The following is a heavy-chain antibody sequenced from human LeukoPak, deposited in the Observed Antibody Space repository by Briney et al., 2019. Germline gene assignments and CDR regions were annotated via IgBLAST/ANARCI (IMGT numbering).Heavy chain of an antibody. V-gene: IGHV3-30*02. Sequence: GGSLRLSCAGSGFTFNTHGMHWVRQAPGKGLEWVAFIRNDGSDKYYAEFVQGRFTLSRDNSKNTLYLQLDSLRGEDTAVYYCAKSLLSGWFPTLKSYYYMDVWGKGTTVIISS. D-gene: IGHD6-19*01. CDR1: GFTFNTHG. J-gene: IGHJ6*03. CDR3: AKSLLSGWFPTLKSYYYMDV. CDR2: IRNDGSDK.